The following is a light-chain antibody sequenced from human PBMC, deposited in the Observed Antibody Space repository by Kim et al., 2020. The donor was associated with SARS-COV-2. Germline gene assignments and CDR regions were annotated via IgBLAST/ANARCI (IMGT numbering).Light chain of an antibody. CDR2: DAS. V-gene: IGKV1-33*01. CDR3: QQYDTLPPS. Sequence: SSSVGDRITITCQARQDITNYLNWYQQTPGKAPKLLFYDASNLETGVPSRFSGSGSGTDFTLTISSLQPEDFATYYCQQYDTLPPSFGQGTRLEIK. J-gene: IGKJ5*01. CDR1: QDITNY.